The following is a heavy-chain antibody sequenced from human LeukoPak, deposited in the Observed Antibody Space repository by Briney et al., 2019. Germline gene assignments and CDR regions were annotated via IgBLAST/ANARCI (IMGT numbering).Heavy chain of an antibody. V-gene: IGHV4-30-4*07. Sequence: PSETLSLTCAVSGGSISSGGYSWSWIRQPPGKGLEWIGYIYYSGSTYYNPSLKSRATISVDTSKNQFSLKLSSVTAADTAVYYCARDSSGSYGGSDWFDPWGQGTLVTGSS. D-gene: IGHD1-26*01. CDR3: ARDSSGSYGGSDWFDP. CDR1: GGSISSGGYS. CDR2: IYYSGST. J-gene: IGHJ5*02.